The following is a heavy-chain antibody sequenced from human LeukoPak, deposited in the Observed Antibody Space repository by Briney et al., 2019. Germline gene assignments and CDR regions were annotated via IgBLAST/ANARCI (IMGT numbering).Heavy chain of an antibody. CDR1: GYTFTSYD. J-gene: IGHJ6*03. Sequence: GASVKVSCKASGYTFTSYDINWVRQATGQGLEWMGWMNPNSGNTGYAQKFQGRVTMTRNTSISTAYMELSSLRSEDTAVYYCARGADTAMVIYYYYYMDVWGKGTTVTISS. V-gene: IGHV1-8*02. CDR3: ARGADTAMVIYYYYYMDV. D-gene: IGHD5-18*01. CDR2: MNPNSGNT.